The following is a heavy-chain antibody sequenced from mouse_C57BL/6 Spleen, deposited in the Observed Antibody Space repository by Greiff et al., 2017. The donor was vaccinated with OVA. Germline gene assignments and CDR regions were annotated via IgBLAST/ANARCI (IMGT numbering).Heavy chain of an antibody. D-gene: IGHD2-10*01. CDR2: ISNGGGST. CDR1: GFTFSDYY. CDR3: AKHGLLDY. Sequence: EVKVVESGGGLVQPGGSLKLSCAASGFTFSDYYMYWVRQTPEKRLEWVAYISNGGGSTYYPDTVKGRFTISRDTAKNTLYLQMSRLKSEDTAMYYCAKHGLLDYWGQGTTLTVSS. J-gene: IGHJ2*01. V-gene: IGHV5-12*01.